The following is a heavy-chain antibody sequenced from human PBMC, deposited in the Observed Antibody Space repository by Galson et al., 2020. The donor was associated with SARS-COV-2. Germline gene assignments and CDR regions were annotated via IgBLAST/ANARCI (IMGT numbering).Heavy chain of an antibody. CDR1: GFTFSDHY. J-gene: IGHJ6*02. CDR2: TGNKANSYTT. Sequence: GSLRLSCAASGFTFSDHYMDWVRQAPGKGLEWVGRTGNKANSYTTEYAASVKGRFTISRDDSKNSLYLQMNSLKTEDTAVYYCAREAGIAAAGTYYYYGMDVWGQGTTVTVSS. CDR3: AREAGIAAAGTYYYYGMDV. D-gene: IGHD6-13*01. V-gene: IGHV3-72*01.